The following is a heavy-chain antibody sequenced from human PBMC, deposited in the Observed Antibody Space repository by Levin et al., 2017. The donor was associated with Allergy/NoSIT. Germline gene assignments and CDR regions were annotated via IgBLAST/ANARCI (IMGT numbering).Heavy chain of an antibody. D-gene: IGHD6-19*01. CDR3: TRVGAYSSGWVEYFQH. CDR2: IRSKAYGGTT. Sequence: GGSLRLSCTASGFTFGDYAMSWFRQAPGKGLEWVGFIRSKAYGGTTEYAASVKGRFTISRDDSKSIAYLQMNRLKTEDTAVYYCTRVGAYSSGWVEYFQHWGQGTLVTVSS. J-gene: IGHJ1*01. CDR1: GFTFGDYA. V-gene: IGHV3-49*03.